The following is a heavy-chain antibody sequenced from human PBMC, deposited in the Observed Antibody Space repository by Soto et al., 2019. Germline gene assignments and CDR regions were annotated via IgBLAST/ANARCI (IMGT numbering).Heavy chain of an antibody. J-gene: IGHJ3*02. CDR1: GGTFSSYA. Sequence: RASVKVSCKASGGTFSSYAISWVRQAPGQGLEWMGGIIPIFGTANYAQKFQGRVTITADKSTSTAYMELSSLRSEDTAVYYCATSPRNYYGSGSYPLAFDIWGQGTMVTVS. CDR3: ATSPRNYYGSGSYPLAFDI. CDR2: IIPIFGTA. D-gene: IGHD3-10*01. V-gene: IGHV1-69*06.